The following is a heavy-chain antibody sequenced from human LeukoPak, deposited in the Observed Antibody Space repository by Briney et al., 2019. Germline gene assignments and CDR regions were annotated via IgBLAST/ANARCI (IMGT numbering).Heavy chain of an antibody. D-gene: IGHD5/OR15-5a*01. CDR2: IYYSGST. J-gene: IGHJ5*02. Sequence: SETLSLTCTVSGGSISSGGYYWSWIRQHPGKGLEWIGYIYYSGSTYYNPSLKSRVTISVDTSKNQSSLKLSSVTAADTAVYYCARVSLRNWFDPWGQGTLVTVSS. CDR3: ARVSLRNWFDP. V-gene: IGHV4-31*03. CDR1: GGSISSGGYY.